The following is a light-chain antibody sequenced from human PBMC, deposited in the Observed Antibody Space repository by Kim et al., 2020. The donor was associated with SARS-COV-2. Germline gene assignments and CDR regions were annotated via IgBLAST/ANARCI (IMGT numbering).Light chain of an antibody. CDR2: KTS. V-gene: IGKV1-5*03. Sequence: SASCGDRVIITCRASQSLSGWLAWYQQKPGKALKLVIYKTSRLEIGVPSRFSGSGSGTEFTLTISSLQPDDFATYYCQQYNHYSTFGQGTKVDIK. J-gene: IGKJ1*01. CDR3: QQYNHYST. CDR1: QSLSGW.